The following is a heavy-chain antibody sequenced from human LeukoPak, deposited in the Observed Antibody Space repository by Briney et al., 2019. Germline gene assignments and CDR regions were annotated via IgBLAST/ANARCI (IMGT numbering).Heavy chain of an antibody. CDR3: ARGGRRGNDIDY. J-gene: IGHJ4*02. D-gene: IGHD1-1*01. CDR1: GYTFTSYD. CDR2: MNPNSGNT. V-gene: IGHV1-8*01. Sequence: ASVKVSCKASGYTFTSYDINWVRQATGQGLEWMGWMNPNSGNTGYAQKFQGRVTMTRSTSTSTAYMELSSLRSEDTAVYYCARGGRRGNDIDYWGQGTLVTVSS.